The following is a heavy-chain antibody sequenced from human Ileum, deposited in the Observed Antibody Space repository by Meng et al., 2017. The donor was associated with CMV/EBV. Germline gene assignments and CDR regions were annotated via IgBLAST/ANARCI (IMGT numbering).Heavy chain of an antibody. CDR2: ISWDGGST. CDR3: AKLGLGYCSSTSCAAFDI. V-gene: IGHV3-43*01. CDR1: FDVYT. Sequence: FDVYTIPWVRPAPGTGLEWVSLISWDGGSTYYADSVKGRFTISRDNSKNSLYLQMNSLRTEDTALYYCAKLGLGYCSSTSCAAFDIWGQGTMVTVSS. J-gene: IGHJ3*02. D-gene: IGHD2-2*01.